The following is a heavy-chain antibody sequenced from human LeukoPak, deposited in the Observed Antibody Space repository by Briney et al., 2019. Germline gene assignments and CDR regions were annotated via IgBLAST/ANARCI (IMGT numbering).Heavy chain of an antibody. J-gene: IGHJ3*01. D-gene: IGHD5-18*01. V-gene: IGHV3-30*02. CDR2: IRYDGSNK. CDR1: GFTFSSYG. CDR3: AREASGYSYGLDAFDV. Sequence: GGSLRLSCAASGFTFSSYGMHWVRQAPGKGLEWVAFIRYDGSNKYYADSVKGRFTISRDNSKNTLYLQMNSLRAEDTAVYYCAREASGYSYGLDAFDVWGQGTMVTVSS.